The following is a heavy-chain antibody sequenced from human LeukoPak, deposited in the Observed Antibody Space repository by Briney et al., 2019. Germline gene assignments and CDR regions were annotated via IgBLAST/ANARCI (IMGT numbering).Heavy chain of an antibody. CDR2: ISYDGSNK. D-gene: IGHD3-16*01. Sequence: GGSLRLSCAASGFTFSSYAMHWVRQAPGKGLEWVAVISYDGSNKYYADSVKGRFTISRDNSKNTLYLQMNSLRAEDTAVYYCARDYEGGFDYWGQGTLVTASS. CDR1: GFTFSSYA. V-gene: IGHV3-30*04. CDR3: ARDYEGGFDY. J-gene: IGHJ4*02.